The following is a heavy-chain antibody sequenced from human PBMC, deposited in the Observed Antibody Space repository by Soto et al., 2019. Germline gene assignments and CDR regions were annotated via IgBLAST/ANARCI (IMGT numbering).Heavy chain of an antibody. Sequence: PGGSLRLSCAASGFTFSNYWMHWVRQAPGKGLVWVSRIDSDGSRITYADFVKGRFTISRDNAKNTVYLHMNSLTAEDTAVYYRAKAQLRFLEWSPLDPWGQGTLVTVSS. D-gene: IGHD3-3*01. J-gene: IGHJ5*02. CDR3: AKAQLRFLEWSPLDP. CDR2: IDSDGSRI. V-gene: IGHV3-74*01. CDR1: GFTFSNYW.